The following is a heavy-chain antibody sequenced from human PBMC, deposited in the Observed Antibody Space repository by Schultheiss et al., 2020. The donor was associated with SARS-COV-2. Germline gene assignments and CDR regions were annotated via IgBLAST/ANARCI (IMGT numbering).Heavy chain of an antibody. CDR2: INADGSST. Sequence: GVLKISCAASGFTFSSYWMHWVRQPPGKGLVWVARINADGSSTNYADSVKGRFTISRDNAENTLYLQMNSLRAEDTAVYYCARDLIAVSGIPFDSWGQGTLVTVSS. CDR3: ARDLIAVSGIPFDS. CDR1: GFTFSSYW. J-gene: IGHJ4*02. D-gene: IGHD6-19*01. V-gene: IGHV3-74*01.